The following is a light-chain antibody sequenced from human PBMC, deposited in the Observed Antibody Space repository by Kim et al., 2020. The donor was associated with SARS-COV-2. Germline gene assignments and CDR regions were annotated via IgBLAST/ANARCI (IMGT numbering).Light chain of an antibody. Sequence: AASSWESQTIARFSGSASGTDFTLTISSLQLEDFATYFCQQNDTTPITFGQGTRLEIK. CDR3: QQNDTTPIT. J-gene: IGKJ5*01. CDR2: AAS. V-gene: IGKV1-39*01.